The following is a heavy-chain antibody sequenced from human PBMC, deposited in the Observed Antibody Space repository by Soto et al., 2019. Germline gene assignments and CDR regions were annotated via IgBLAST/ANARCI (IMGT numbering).Heavy chain of an antibody. CDR3: ASLVGATGWFDP. V-gene: IGHV4-61*01. CDR1: GGSVSSGSYY. D-gene: IGHD1-26*01. Sequence: QVQLQESGPGLVKPSETLSLTCTVSGGSVSSGSYYWSWIRQPPGKGLEWIGYIYYSGSTNYNPSLKSRVTISVDTSKNQFSLKLSSVTAADTAVYYYASLVGATGWFDPWGQGTLVTVSS. J-gene: IGHJ5*02. CDR2: IYYSGST.